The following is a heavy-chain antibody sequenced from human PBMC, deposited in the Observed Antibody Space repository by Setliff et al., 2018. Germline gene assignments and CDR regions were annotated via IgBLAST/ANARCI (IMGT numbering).Heavy chain of an antibody. V-gene: IGHV4-34*01. CDR1: GESFSNNY. D-gene: IGHD2-8*01. J-gene: IGHJ4*02. Sequence: SETLSLTCSVYGESFSNNYWSWIRQSPGRGLEWIGESNHGGSTSYNPSLKSRLAISLDTSGNRFSLNLTSVTAADTAVYYCARDPGFHSGTWCLGDWGQGTLVTVSS. CDR3: ARDPGFHSGTWCLGD. CDR2: SNHGGST.